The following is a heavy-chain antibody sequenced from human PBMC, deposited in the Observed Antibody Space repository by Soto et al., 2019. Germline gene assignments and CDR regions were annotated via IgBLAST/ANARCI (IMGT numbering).Heavy chain of an antibody. CDR1: GYTLTELS. Sequence: ASVKVSCKVSGYTLTELSMHWVRQAPGKGLEWMGGFDPEDGETIYTQKFQGRVTMTEDTSTDTAYMELRSLRSGDTAVYYCARNDGTERYYYYGMDVWGQGTTVTVSS. J-gene: IGHJ6*02. V-gene: IGHV1-24*01. CDR3: ARNDGTERYYYYGMDV. D-gene: IGHD1-7*01. CDR2: FDPEDGET.